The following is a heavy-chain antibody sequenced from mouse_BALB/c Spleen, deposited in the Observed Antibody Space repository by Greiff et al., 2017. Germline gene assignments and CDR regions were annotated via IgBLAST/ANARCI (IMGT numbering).Heavy chain of an antibody. V-gene: IGHV5-9-4*01. CDR2: ISSGGSYT. J-gene: IGHJ1*01. Sequence: EVQRVESGGGLVKPGGSLKLSCAASGFTFSSYAMSWVRQSPEKRLEWVAEISSGGSYTYYPDTVTGRFTISRDNAKNTLYLEMSSLRSEDTAMYYCARYGNPSYWYFDVWGAGTTVTVSS. CDR3: ARYGNPSYWYFDV. D-gene: IGHD2-1*01. CDR1: GFTFSSYA.